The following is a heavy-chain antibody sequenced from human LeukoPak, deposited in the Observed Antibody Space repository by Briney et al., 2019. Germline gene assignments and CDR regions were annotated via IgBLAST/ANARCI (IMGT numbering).Heavy chain of an antibody. V-gene: IGHV3-74*01. CDR3: ARDSLERPQGSSWFDP. CDR1: GFTFSAYW. J-gene: IGHJ5*02. Sequence: GGSLRLSCAASGFTFSAYWMHWVRQAPGKGLVWVSRINSDGSSRTYADSVKGRFTISRDNAENTLYLQMNSLRVEDTAVYFCARDSLERPQGSSWFDPWGQGTLVTVSS. CDR2: INSDGSSR. D-gene: IGHD1-1*01.